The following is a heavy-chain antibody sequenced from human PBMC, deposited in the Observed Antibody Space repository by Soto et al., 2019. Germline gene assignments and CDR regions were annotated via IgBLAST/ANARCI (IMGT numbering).Heavy chain of an antibody. Sequence: GESLKISCKGSGYMFTSYWIAWVRQMPGKGLEWMGSNYAGDSETRYSPSFQGQVTISADKSTSIAYLQWSSLKASDTAMYYCASQKYYYSAFHIWGQGTMVTVSS. D-gene: IGHD3-10*01. CDR2: NYAGDSET. CDR3: ASQKYYYSAFHI. J-gene: IGHJ3*02. V-gene: IGHV5-51*01. CDR1: GYMFTSYW.